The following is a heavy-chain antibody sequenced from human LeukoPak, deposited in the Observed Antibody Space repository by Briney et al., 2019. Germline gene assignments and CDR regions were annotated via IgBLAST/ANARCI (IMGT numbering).Heavy chain of an antibody. CDR2: IYYSGST. D-gene: IGHD2-21*01. J-gene: IGHJ3*02. CDR1: GGSISSSSYY. CDR3: ASSGHIPPGAFDI. V-gene: IGHV4-39*07. Sequence: PSETLSLTCTVSGGSISSSSYYWGWIRQPPGKGLEWIGSIYYSGSTYYNPSLKSRVTISVDTSKNQFSLKLSSVTAADTAVYYCASSGHIPPGAFDIWGQGTMATVSS.